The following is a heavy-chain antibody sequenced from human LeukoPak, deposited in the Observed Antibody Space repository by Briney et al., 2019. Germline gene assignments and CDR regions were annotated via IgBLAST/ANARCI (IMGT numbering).Heavy chain of an antibody. V-gene: IGHV4-30-2*01. D-gene: IGHD4-17*01. J-gene: IGHJ4*02. Sequence: SQTLSLTCAVSGGSISSGGYSWSWIRQPPGKGLEWIGYIYHSGSTYYNPSLKSRVTISVDRSKNQFSLKLSSVTAADTAVYYCARGQGTVTTHWGQGTLVTVSS. CDR1: GGSISSGGYS. CDR2: IYHSGST. CDR3: ARGQGTVTTH.